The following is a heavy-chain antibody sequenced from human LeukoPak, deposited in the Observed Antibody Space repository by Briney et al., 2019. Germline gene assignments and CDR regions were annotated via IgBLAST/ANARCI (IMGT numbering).Heavy chain of an antibody. J-gene: IGHJ5*02. CDR3: ARWWGSSSWHPGNWFDP. CDR2: ISAYNGNT. CDR1: GYTFTSYG. V-gene: IGHV1-18*01. Sequence: GASVKDSCKASGYTFTSYGISWVRQAPGQGLERMGWISAYNGNTNYAQKLQGRVTMTTDTSTSTAYMELRSLRSDDTAVYYCARWWGSSSWHPGNWFDPWGQGTLVTVSS. D-gene: IGHD6-13*01.